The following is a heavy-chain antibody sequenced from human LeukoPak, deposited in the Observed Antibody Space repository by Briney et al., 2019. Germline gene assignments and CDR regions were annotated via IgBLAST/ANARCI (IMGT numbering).Heavy chain of an antibody. CDR1: GYSFTNYW. CDR3: ARHHDRYYDFWSGSGFDY. D-gene: IGHD3-3*01. CDR2: IYPGDSDT. Sequence: GESLKISCRGSGYSFTNYWIGWVRQMPGKGLEWVGIIYPGDSDTRYSPSFQGQVTISADKSISTAYLQWSSLKASDTAMYYCARHHDRYYDFWSGSGFDYWGQGTLVTVSS. J-gene: IGHJ4*02. V-gene: IGHV5-51*01.